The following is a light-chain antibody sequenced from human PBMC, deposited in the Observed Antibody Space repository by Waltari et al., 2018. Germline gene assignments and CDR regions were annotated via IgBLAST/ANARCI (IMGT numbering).Light chain of an antibody. CDR3: QHYKNYPRT. V-gene: IGKV1-5*03. CDR1: QNIDSW. Sequence: DIQMTQSPSTLSASVGDRVTITCRASQNIDSWLTWYQQKPGKAPNLLIYEASNLESGVPSRFSGSGSGTEFTLTISSLQPDYFATYYCQHYKNYPRTFGQGTEVEIK. J-gene: IGKJ1*01. CDR2: EAS.